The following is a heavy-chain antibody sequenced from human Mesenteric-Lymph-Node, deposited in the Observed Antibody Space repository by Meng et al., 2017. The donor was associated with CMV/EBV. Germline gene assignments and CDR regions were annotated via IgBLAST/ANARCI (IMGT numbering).Heavy chain of an antibody. D-gene: IGHD6-13*01. Sequence: SGGSISSYYWSWIRQPPGKGLEWIGYIYYSGSTNYNPSLKSRVTISVDTSKNQFSLKLSSVTAADTAVYYCASGSSSWYAGQTIFDYWGQGTLVTVSS. V-gene: IGHV4-59*01. CDR1: GGSISSYY. J-gene: IGHJ4*02. CDR2: IYYSGST. CDR3: ASGSSSWYAGQTIFDY.